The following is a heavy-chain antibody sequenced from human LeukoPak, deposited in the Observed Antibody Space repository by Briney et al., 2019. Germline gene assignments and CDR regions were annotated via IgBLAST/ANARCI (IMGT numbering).Heavy chain of an antibody. CDR2: IKSKTDGGTT. Sequence: PGGSLRLSCAASGFTFSNAWMSWVRQAPGKGLEWVGRIKSKTDGGTTDYAAPVKGRFTISRDNSKNTLYLQMNSLRAEDTAVYYCARDTRGPLLMPFDYWGQGTLVTVSS. D-gene: IGHD2-2*01. J-gene: IGHJ4*02. CDR1: GFTFSNAW. CDR3: ARDTRGPLLMPFDY. V-gene: IGHV3-15*01.